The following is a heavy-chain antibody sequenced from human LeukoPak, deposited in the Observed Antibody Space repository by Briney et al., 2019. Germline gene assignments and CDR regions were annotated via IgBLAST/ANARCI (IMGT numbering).Heavy chain of an antibody. V-gene: IGHV1-2*02. D-gene: IGHD6-19*01. CDR2: INPNSGGT. J-gene: IGHJ3*02. CDR3: ARVEKQWLDAFDI. CDR1: GYTFTGYY. Sequence: ASVKVSCKASGYTFTGYYMHWVRQAPGQGLEWMGWINPNSGGTNYAQKFQGRVTMTRDTSISTAYMELRSLRSDDTAVYYCARVEKQWLDAFDIWGQGTMVTVSS.